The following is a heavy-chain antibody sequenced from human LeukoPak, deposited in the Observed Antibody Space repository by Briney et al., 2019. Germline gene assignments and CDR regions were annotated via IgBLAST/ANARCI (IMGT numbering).Heavy chain of an antibody. Sequence: ASVKVSCKASGYTFTSYGISWVRQAPGQGLEWMGWISAYNGNTNYAQKLQGRVTMTTDTSTSTACMELRSLRSDDTAVYYCARLAAAPMGSLFDYWGQETLVTVSS. J-gene: IGHJ4*02. CDR1: GYTFTSYG. CDR2: ISAYNGNT. V-gene: IGHV1-18*01. CDR3: ARLAAAPMGSLFDY. D-gene: IGHD6-13*01.